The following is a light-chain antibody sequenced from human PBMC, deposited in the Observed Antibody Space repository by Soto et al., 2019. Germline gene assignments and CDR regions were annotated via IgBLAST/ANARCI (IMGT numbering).Light chain of an antibody. CDR2: DTS. V-gene: IGKV3-11*01. Sequence: EIVLTQSPATLSLSPGERATLSCRTSQTIRGLLNWYQQRPGQAPRLLIYDTSNRATDIPARFSGSGSGTDCILTSSSLDPEDFGVYFCQQRHNWPITFGQGTRLDIK. CDR3: QQRHNWPIT. CDR1: QTIRGL. J-gene: IGKJ5*01.